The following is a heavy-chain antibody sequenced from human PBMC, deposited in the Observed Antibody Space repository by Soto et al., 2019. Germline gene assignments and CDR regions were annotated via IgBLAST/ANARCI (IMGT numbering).Heavy chain of an antibody. J-gene: IGHJ4*02. CDR3: VRISQGYVFGDL. CDR1: GFIFSSYW. CDR2: ISSDARST. Sequence: EAELVESGGGLVQPGGSLRLSCTASGFIFSSYWMHWVRQTPGKGLVWVSRISSDARSTIYADSVKGRFTISRDNANNIPSLQMDSLRVEDTAVYFCVRISQGYVFGDLWGQGTLVTVSS. D-gene: IGHD5-12*01. V-gene: IGHV3-74*01.